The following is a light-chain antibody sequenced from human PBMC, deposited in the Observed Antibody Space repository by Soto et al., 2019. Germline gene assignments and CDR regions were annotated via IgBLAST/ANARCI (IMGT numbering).Light chain of an antibody. CDR3: SAWDDSLSGGV. CDR1: TSNIGGNF. CDR2: ANN. J-gene: IGLJ7*01. Sequence: QSVLTQPPSASGTPGLRVTISCSGSTSNIGGNFVYWYQQFPGTAPKLLIYANNYRPSGVPDRFSGSKSGTSASLAISGLRSEDEAHYYCSAWDDSLSGGVFGGGTQLTVL. V-gene: IGLV1-47*02.